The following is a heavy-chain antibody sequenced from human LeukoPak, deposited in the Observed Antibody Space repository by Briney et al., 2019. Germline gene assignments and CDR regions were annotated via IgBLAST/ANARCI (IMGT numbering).Heavy chain of an antibody. CDR2: INPNSGGT. D-gene: IGHD1-1*01. V-gene: IGHV1-2*02. CDR1: GYTFTGYY. CDR3: ARGANARHYYYYMDV. J-gene: IGHJ6*03. Sequence: PGGSLRLSCAASGYTFTGYYMHWVRQAPGQGLEWMGWINPNSGGTNYAQKFQGRVTMTRDTSISTAYMELSRLRSDDTAVYYCARGANARHYYYYMDVWGKGTTVTVSS.